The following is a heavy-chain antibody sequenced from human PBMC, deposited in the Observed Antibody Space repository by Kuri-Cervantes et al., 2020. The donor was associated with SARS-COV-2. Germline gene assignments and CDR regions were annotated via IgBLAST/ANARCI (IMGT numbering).Heavy chain of an antibody. CDR3: ARVRDSITIFGVVTPDAFDI. V-gene: IGHV1-69*05. J-gene: IGHJ3*02. D-gene: IGHD3-3*01. Sequence: SVKVSCKASVCTFSSYAISWVRQAPGQGLEWMGGIIPIFGTANYAQKFQGRVTITTDESTLTAYMELSSLRSEDTAVYYCARVRDSITIFGVVTPDAFDIWGQGTMVTVSS. CDR2: IIPIFGTA. CDR1: VCTFSSYA.